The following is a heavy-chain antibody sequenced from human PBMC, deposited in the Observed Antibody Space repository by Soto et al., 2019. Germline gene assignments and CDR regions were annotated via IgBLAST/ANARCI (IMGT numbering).Heavy chain of an antibody. CDR3: AKDRGGDYYDSSGYPLASSMDV. D-gene: IGHD3-22*01. V-gene: IGHV1-46*01. J-gene: IGHJ6*02. CDR1: GYTFTSYY. Sequence: ASVKVSCKASGYTFTSYYMHWVRQAPGQGLEWMGIINPSGGSTGYAQKFQGRVTMTRDTSTSTVYMELSSLRSEDTAVFYCAKDRGGDYYDSSGYPLASSMDVWGQGTTVTVSS. CDR2: INPSGGST.